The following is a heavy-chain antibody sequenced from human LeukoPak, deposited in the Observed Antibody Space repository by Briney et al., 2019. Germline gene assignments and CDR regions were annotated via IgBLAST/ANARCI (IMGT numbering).Heavy chain of an antibody. CDR1: GFTFSGSA. J-gene: IGHJ5*02. V-gene: IGHV3-73*01. CDR2: IRSKANSYAT. D-gene: IGHD1-26*01. Sequence: GGSLILSCAASGFTFSGSAMHWVRQASGKGLEWVGRIRSKANSYATAYAASVKGRFTISRDDSKNTAYLQMNSLKTEDTAVYYCTRHSNSGSYDPWGQGTLVTVSS. CDR3: TRHSNSGSYDP.